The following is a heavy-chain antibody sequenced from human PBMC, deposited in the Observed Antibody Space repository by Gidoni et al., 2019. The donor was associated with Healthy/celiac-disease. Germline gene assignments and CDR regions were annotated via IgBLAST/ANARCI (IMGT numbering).Heavy chain of an antibody. D-gene: IGHD2-15*01. CDR2: INHSGST. CDR1: GGSFSGYY. J-gene: IGHJ4*02. V-gene: IGHV4-34*01. Sequence: QVQLQQWGAGLLKPSETLSLTCAVYGGSFSGYYWSWIRQPPGKGLEWIGEINHSGSTNYNPFHKSRVTISVDTSKNQYSLKLSSVTAADTAVYYCASRRYCSGGSCPDFDYWGQGTLVTVSS. CDR3: ASRRYCSGGSCPDFDY.